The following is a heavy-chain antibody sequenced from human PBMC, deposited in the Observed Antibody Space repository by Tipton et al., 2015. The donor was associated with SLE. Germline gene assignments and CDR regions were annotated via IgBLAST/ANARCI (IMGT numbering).Heavy chain of an antibody. D-gene: IGHD4-23*01. Sequence: TLSLTCTVSGGSISSTSYYWGWIRQHPGKGLEWIGYIYYSGSTHYNPSLKSRVTISVDTSKNQFSLKLSSVTAADTAVYYCARATGYGGKLYYFDYWGQGTLVTVSS. CDR2: IYYSGST. CDR1: GGSISSTSYY. CDR3: ARATGYGGKLYYFDY. V-gene: IGHV4-31*03. J-gene: IGHJ4*02.